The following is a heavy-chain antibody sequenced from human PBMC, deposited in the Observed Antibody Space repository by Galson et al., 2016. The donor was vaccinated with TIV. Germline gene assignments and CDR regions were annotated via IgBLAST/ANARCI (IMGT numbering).Heavy chain of an antibody. CDR2: INPDSGGT. V-gene: IGHV1-2*04. CDR3: AKDRNTALDTYYYYYGMDV. J-gene: IGHJ6*02. Sequence: SVKVSCKASGYTFTGFYMYWVRQAPGQGLEWMGWINPDSGGTNYAQKFQGWVSMTRDTSINTAYMELSRLKSDDTAVYYCAKDRNTALDTYYYYYGMDVWGQGTTVTVSS. CDR1: GYTFTGFY. D-gene: IGHD5-18*01.